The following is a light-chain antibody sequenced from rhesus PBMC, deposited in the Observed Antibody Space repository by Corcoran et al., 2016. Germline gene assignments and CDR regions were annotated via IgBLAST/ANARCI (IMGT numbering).Light chain of an antibody. J-gene: IGKJ4*01. CDR3: QKYSSSPPLT. Sequence: QVILTQSPATLSLSPGERATLSCRASQSVSSYLAWYQQKPGQAPRLLIYGASSRATGIPERLSGSGSGKEFTLPISSLGPEDFAVYYCQKYSSSPPLTFGGGTKVEIK. CDR2: GAS. V-gene: IGKV3-53*01. CDR1: QSVSSY.